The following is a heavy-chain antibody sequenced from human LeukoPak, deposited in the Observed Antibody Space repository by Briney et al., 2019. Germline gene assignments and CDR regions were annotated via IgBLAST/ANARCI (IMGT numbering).Heavy chain of an antibody. V-gene: IGHV1-24*01. CDR1: GYTLTELS. CDR3: ATGWHYDYVWGSYRPHRD. J-gene: IGHJ4*02. Sequence: ASVKVSCKVSGYTLTELSMHWVRRAPGKGLEWMGGFDPEDGETIYAQKFQGRVTMTEDTSTDTAYMELSSLRSEDTAVYYCATGWHYDYVWGSYRPHRDWGQGTLVTVSS. D-gene: IGHD3-16*02. CDR2: FDPEDGET.